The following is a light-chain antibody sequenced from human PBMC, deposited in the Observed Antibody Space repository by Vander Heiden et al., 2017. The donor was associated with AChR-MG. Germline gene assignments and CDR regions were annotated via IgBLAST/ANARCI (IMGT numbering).Light chain of an antibody. J-gene: IGKJ1*01. CDR1: QSVSTS. Sequence: EIVMTQSPATLSVSPGERATLSCRASQSVSTSLAWYQQKPGQPPRLLIYGASTRATGIPARFSGSGSGTEFTLTISSLQSEDFAVYYCQQYTNWPPWTFGPGTKVEIK. CDR3: QQYTNWPPWT. V-gene: IGKV3-15*01. CDR2: GAS.